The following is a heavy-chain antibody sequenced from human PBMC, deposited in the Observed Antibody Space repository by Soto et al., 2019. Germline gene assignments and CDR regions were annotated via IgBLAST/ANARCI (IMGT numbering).Heavy chain of an antibody. J-gene: IGHJ4*02. CDR1: GFTFDDYG. D-gene: IGHD2-15*01. V-gene: IGHV3-20*04. Sequence: EVQLVESGGSVVRPGGSLRLSCAASGFTFDDYGMSWVRQAPGKGLEWVSGINWNGDSTGYADSVTGRFTISRDNAKNSLYLQMHSLTAEDTALYSCASGAIYCSGGRCYPVYWGQGTLVTVSS. CDR3: ASGAIYCSGGRCYPVY. CDR2: INWNGDST.